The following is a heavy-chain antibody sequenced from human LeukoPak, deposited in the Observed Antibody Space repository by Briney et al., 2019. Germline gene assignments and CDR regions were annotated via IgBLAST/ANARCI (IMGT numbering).Heavy chain of an antibody. J-gene: IGHJ6*03. Sequence: PGGSLRLSCAASGFTFSDYYMSWIRQAPGKGLEWVSYISSSGSTIYYADSVKGRFTISRDNAKNSLYLQMNSLRAEDTAVYYCARAADYGDYAGIYMDVWGKGTTVTVSS. CDR1: GFTFSDYY. D-gene: IGHD4-17*01. CDR3: ARAADYGDYAGIYMDV. V-gene: IGHV3-11*04. CDR2: ISSSGSTI.